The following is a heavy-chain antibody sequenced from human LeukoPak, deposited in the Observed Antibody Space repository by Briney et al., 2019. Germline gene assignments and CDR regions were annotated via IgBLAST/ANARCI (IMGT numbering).Heavy chain of an antibody. D-gene: IGHD3-22*01. CDR1: GFTFSSYW. J-gene: IGHJ4*02. V-gene: IGHV3-7*01. CDR3: ARDHTLLQYFDY. CDR2: IKQDGSEK. Sequence: PGGSLRLSCAASGFTFSSYWMSWARKAPGKGLEWLANIKQDGSEKYYVDFVKGRFTISRDNAKNSLYLQMNSLRAEDTAVYYCARDHTLLQYFDYWGQGTLVTVSS.